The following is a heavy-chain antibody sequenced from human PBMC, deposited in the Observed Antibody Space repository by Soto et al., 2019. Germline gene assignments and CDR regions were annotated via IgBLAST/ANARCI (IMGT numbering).Heavy chain of an antibody. V-gene: IGHV4-30-4*01. CDR2: IYFRGNT. CDR1: GGSLSSGDFY. Sequence: SETLSLTCTVSGGSLSSGDFYWSWIRQPPGKGLEWIGYIYFRGNTYYNPSLKTRPTISLDTSKNQFSLRLSSVTAADTAVYYCARGVGGNYYETFFDYWGQGTLVTSPQ. D-gene: IGHD1-26*01. J-gene: IGHJ4*02. CDR3: ARGVGGNYYETFFDY.